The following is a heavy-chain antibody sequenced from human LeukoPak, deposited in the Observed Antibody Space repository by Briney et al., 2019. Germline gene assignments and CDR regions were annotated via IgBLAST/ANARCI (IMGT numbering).Heavy chain of an antibody. CDR2: INHSGST. CDR1: GGSFSGYY. V-gene: IGHV4-34*01. CDR3: ARGKNLDYGSGSYYDAFDI. Sequence: SETLSLTCAVYGGSFSGYYWRWISQPPGKGLEWIGEINHSGSTNYNPSLKSRVTISVDTSKNQFSLKLSSVTAADTAVYYCARGKNLDYGSGSYYDAFDIWGQGTMVTVSS. J-gene: IGHJ3*02. D-gene: IGHD3-10*01.